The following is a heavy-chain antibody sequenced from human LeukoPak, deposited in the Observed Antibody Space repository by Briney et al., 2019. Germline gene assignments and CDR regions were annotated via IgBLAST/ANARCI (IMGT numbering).Heavy chain of an antibody. CDR1: GYTFTGYY. D-gene: IGHD6-6*01. CDR3: ARFEYSSSSGSFDY. V-gene: IGHV1-2*06. Sequence: ASVTVSCKASGYTFTGYYMHWVRQAPGQGLEWMGRINPNSGGTNYAQKFQGRVTMTRDTSISTAYMELSRLRSDDTAVYYCARFEYSSSSGSFDYWGQGTLVTVSS. J-gene: IGHJ4*02. CDR2: INPNSGGT.